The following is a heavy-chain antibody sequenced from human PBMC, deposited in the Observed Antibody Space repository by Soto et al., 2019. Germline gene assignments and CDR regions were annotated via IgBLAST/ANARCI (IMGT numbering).Heavy chain of an antibody. J-gene: IGHJ4*02. CDR2: ISGSGGTT. CDR1: GFTFSSYA. Sequence: EVQLLESGGGLVQPGGSLRLSCAASGFTFSSYAMSWVRQAPGKGLEWVSAISGSGGTTYYADSVKGRFTISRDNSKNTLYLQMNSLRAEDTAVYYCAKDPATLWFGELLYYFDYWGQGTLVTVSS. V-gene: IGHV3-23*01. CDR3: AKDPATLWFGELLYYFDY. D-gene: IGHD3-10*01.